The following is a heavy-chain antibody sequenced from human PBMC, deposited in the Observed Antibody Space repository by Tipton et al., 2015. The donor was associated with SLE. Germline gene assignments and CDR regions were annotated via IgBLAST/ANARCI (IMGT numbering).Heavy chain of an antibody. CDR3: ARGPYRPDIFGVVHGSFDI. CDR1: GGSFSGYY. D-gene: IGHD3-3*02. Sequence: TLSLTCAVYGGSFSGYYWSWIRQPPGKGLEWIGEINHSGSTNYNPSLKSRVTISVDTSKNQFSLKLNSVAAADPAVYYCARGPYRPDIFGVVHGSFDIWGQGTMGTVSS. V-gene: IGHV4-34*01. CDR2: INHSGST. J-gene: IGHJ3*02.